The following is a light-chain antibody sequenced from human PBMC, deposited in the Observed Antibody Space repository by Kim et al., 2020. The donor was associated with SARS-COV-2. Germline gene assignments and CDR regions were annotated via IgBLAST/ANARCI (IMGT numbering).Light chain of an antibody. CDR1: NIGSKS. Sequence: SYELTQPPSVSVAPGKTARITCGGNNIGSKSVHWYQQKPGQAPVLVIYYDSDRPSGIPERFSGSNSGNTATLTISRVEAGDEADYYCQVWDSSSDHPGVFGGATQLTVL. CDR2: YDS. J-gene: IGLJ3*02. V-gene: IGLV3-21*04. CDR3: QVWDSSSDHPGV.